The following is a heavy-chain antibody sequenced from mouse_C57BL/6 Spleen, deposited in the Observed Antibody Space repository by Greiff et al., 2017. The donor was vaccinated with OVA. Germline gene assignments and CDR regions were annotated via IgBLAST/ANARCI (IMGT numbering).Heavy chain of an antibody. Sequence: VQLQQSGAELVRPGASVKLSCTASGFNIKDDYMHWVKQRPEQGLEWIGWIDPENGDTEYASKVQGKATITADTSSNTAYLQSSSLTSEDTSVYYCTIYYGYDGNYFDYWGQGTTLTVSS. J-gene: IGHJ2*01. CDR3: TIYYGYDGNYFDY. D-gene: IGHD2-2*01. V-gene: IGHV14-4*01. CDR1: GFNIKDDY. CDR2: IDPENGDT.